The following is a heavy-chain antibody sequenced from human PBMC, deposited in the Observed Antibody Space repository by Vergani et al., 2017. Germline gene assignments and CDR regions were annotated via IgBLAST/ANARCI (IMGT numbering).Heavy chain of an antibody. J-gene: IGHJ5*02. CDR3: ARGYNSDWIWSWFDP. CDR1: GFTFSSYV. CDR2: ISGSGSGT. D-gene: IGHD6-19*01. Sequence: VQLVETGGGLVQPGGSLRLSCAASGFTFSSYVMSWVRQAPGKGLEWVSRISGSGSGTYYADSVKGRFTISRDNSKNTLYLDMNSLRAEDTAVYYCARGYNSDWIWSWFDPWGQGTLVTVSA. V-gene: IGHV3-23*04.